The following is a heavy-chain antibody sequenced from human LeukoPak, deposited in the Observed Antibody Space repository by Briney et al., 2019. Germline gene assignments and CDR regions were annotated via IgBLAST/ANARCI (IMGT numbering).Heavy chain of an antibody. Sequence: GGSLRLSCAASGFTVSSNYMSWVRQAPGKGLEWVSAISGSGGSTYYADSVKGRFTISRDNSKNTLYLQMNSLRAEDTAVYYCAKDYYYDSSGYYGPDYWGQGTLVTVSS. D-gene: IGHD3-22*01. CDR3: AKDYYYDSSGYYGPDY. V-gene: IGHV3-23*01. J-gene: IGHJ4*02. CDR2: ISGSGGST. CDR1: GFTVSSNY.